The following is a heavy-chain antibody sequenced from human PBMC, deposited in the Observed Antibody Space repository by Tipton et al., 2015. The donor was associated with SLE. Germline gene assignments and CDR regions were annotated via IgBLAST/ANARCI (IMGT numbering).Heavy chain of an antibody. Sequence: TLSLTCTVSGGSISSHYWSWIRRPPGKALEWIAYINYSGSTNYNPSLKSRVTMSVDTSKNQFSLKLSSVTAADTAVYYCARRRGSSRYEDYFDYWGQGTLVTVSS. V-gene: IGHV4-59*11. CDR1: GGSISSHY. J-gene: IGHJ4*02. CDR2: INYSGST. CDR3: ARRRGSSRYEDYFDY. D-gene: IGHD6-13*01.